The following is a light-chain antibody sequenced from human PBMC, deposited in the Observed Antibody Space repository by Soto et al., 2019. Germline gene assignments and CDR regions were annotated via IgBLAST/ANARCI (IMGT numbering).Light chain of an antibody. CDR2: DAA. Sequence: DIQMTQSPSSLSASVRDRVTITCRASQSISTYLNWYQQKPGKVPKLLIYDAASLQSGVPSRFSGSGSGTDFTLTISSLQPEDFATYYCQQSYSTPFTFGPGTKVDIK. V-gene: IGKV1-39*01. CDR1: QSISTY. J-gene: IGKJ3*01. CDR3: QQSYSTPFT.